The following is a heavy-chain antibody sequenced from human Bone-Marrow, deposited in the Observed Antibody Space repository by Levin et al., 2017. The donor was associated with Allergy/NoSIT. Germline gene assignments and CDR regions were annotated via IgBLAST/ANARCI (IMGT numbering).Heavy chain of an antibody. CDR3: ARDQVLAATPRYYYYMDV. D-gene: IGHD6-19*01. V-gene: IGHV4-59*01. Sequence: SETLSLTCTVSGGSISSDFWSWIRQPPGKGLEWIGYMSYRGRSNYNPSLRGRVTISVDTSKTQFSLKLSSVTVADTAVYYCARDQVLAATPRYYYYMDVWGNGTTVTVSS. CDR2: MSYRGRS. CDR1: GGSISSDF. J-gene: IGHJ6*03.